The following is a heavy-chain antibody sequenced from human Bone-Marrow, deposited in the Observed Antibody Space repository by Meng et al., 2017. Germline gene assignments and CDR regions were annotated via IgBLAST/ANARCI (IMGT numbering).Heavy chain of an antibody. CDR2: IHYSGST. CDR3: ARYVFDSSSLYSNWFDP. Sequence: QVQLQESGPGRVKPSTTLSPPCLVPVGSISSGTYYWGWIHQLPGKGLEWIAYIHYSGSTYYSRSLKSRVTISVDTSKNQLSLKLSSMTAADTAVYYCARYVFDSSSLYSNWFDPWGQGTLVTVSS. CDR1: VGSISSGTYY. D-gene: IGHD3-22*01. J-gene: IGHJ5*02. V-gene: IGHV4-31*03.